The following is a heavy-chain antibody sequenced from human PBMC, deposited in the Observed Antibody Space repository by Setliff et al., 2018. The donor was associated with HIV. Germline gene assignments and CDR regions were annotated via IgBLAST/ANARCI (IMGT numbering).Heavy chain of an antibody. V-gene: IGHV4-4*08. CDR3: ARCVTYYNFWSGYWGYYYYMDV. J-gene: IGHJ6*03. D-gene: IGHD3-3*01. CDR2: IYTSGST. CDR1: GGSMSAYY. Sequence: PSETLSLTCTVSGGSMSAYYWSWIRQPPGKGLEWIGYIYTSGSTNYNPSLRSRVTISVDTSKNHFSLRLSSVTAADTAVYYCARCVTYYNFWSGYWGYYYYMDVWGKGTTVTVSS.